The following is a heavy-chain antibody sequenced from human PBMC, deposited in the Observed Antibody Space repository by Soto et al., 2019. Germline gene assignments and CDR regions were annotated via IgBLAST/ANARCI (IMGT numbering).Heavy chain of an antibody. CDR3: ARESIVTGTHHFDY. V-gene: IGHV1-2*02. D-gene: IGHD1-7*01. CDR2: INPNSGGT. Sequence: ASVKVSCKASGYTFTGYYMHWVRQAPGQGLEWMGWINPNSGGTNYAQKFQGRVTMTRDTSISTAYMELSRLRSDDTAVYYCARESIVTGTHHFDYWGQGTQVTVSS. J-gene: IGHJ4*02. CDR1: GYTFTGYY.